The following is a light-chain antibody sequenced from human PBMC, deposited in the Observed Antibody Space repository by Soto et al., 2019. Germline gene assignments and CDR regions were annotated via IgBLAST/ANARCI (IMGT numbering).Light chain of an antibody. CDR3: QQSYDTPLT. CDR2: AAS. V-gene: IGKV1-39*01. CDR1: QTIRTN. J-gene: IGKJ4*02. Sequence: DIQMTQSPGSLSASVGDRVTITSRAMQTIRTNLNWYQQKTGKDPKLLIFAASSLQSGVTLRFSGSGSGTDFTLTISSLQPEDFATYYCQQSYDTPLTFGGGTKVEIK.